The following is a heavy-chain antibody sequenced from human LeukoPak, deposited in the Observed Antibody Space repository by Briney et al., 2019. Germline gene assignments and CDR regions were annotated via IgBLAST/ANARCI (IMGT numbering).Heavy chain of an antibody. CDR3: AKDTYGDYPFDY. CDR2: VSYDGSDK. Sequence: GRSLRLSCAASGFTFSTCAMHWVRQAPGKGLEWVAVVSYDGSDKYYADSVKGRFTISRDNSKNTLYLQMNSLRAEDTAVYYCAKDTYGDYPFDYWGQGTLVTVSS. V-gene: IGHV3-30-3*01. J-gene: IGHJ4*02. D-gene: IGHD4-17*01. CDR1: GFTFSTCA.